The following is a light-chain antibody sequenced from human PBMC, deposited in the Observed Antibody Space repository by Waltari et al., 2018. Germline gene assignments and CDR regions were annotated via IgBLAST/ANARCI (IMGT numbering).Light chain of an antibody. CDR3: CSYAGTPRVV. V-gene: IGLV2-23*02. Sequence: QSALTQPASVSGSPGQSITISCTGTNNDLGSYTLVSWYQHHPGKAPKVIIFEVNKRPSGVSNRFSGSKSGNTASLTVSGLHPEDEADYYCCSYAGTPRVVFGGGTKLTVL. J-gene: IGLJ2*01. CDR1: NNDLGSYTL. CDR2: EVN.